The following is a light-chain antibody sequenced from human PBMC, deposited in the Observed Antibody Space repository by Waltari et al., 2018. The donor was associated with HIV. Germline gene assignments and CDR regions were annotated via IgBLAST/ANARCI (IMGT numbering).Light chain of an antibody. V-gene: IGLV1-44*01. Sequence: QSLLTQSPSASGTPGQRVNISCFGPSSNIRSRPVNWYQPFPGTPPKLLIFSNTERPSGVPDRFSGSKSGTSASLAISGLHSQDEADYYCSAWDVTLNGLVFGGGTRLSVL. CDR1: SSNIRSRP. CDR2: SNT. J-gene: IGLJ2*01. CDR3: SAWDVTLNGLV.